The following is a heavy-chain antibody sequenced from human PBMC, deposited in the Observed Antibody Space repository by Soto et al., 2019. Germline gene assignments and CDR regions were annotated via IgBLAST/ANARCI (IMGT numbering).Heavy chain of an antibody. D-gene: IGHD6-19*01. V-gene: IGHV2-5*02. CDR1: GFSLSSSAVG. CDR3: AHCSGWLIDN. CDR2: IYWDDNE. J-gene: IGHJ4*02. Sequence: ITLKESGPTLEKPTQTLTLTCTFSGFSLSSSAVGVGWIRQPPGKALEWLALIYWDDNEYYSPSLKSRLTVTKDTSKNQVVLTMTNMDPVDTASCFGAHCSGWLIDNWCPGIRVPVSS.